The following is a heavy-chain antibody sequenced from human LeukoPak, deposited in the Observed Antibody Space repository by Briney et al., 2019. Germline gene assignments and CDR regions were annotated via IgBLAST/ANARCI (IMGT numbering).Heavy chain of an antibody. J-gene: IGHJ4*02. V-gene: IGHV4-39*01. Sequence: SETLSLTCTVSGGSISSSSYYWGWIRQPPGKGLEWIGSIYYSGSTYYNPSLKSRVTISVDTSKNQFSPKLSSVTAADTAVYYCARLGPPLGRIVANNDWGQGTLVTVSS. D-gene: IGHD5-12*01. CDR1: GGSISSSSYY. CDR2: IYYSGST. CDR3: ARLGPPLGRIVANND.